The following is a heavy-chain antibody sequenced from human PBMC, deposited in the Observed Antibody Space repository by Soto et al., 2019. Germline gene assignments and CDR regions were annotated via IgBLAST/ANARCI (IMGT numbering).Heavy chain of an antibody. CDR1: GYSFTSYW. J-gene: IGHJ6*02. Sequence: PGESLKISCKGSGYSFTSYWIGWGRQMPGKGLEWMGIIYPGDSDTRYSLSFQGQVTISADKSISTAYPQWSSLKASDTAMYYCARQASTIFGVVKDYYYYYGMDVWGQGTTVTVSS. CDR3: ARQASTIFGVVKDYYYYYGMDV. V-gene: IGHV5-51*01. D-gene: IGHD3-3*01. CDR2: IYPGDSDT.